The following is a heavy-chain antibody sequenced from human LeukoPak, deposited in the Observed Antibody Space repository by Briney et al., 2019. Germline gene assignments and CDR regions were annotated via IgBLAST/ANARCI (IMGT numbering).Heavy chain of an antibody. D-gene: IGHD6-6*01. CDR1: GGSISSSCYY. CDR2: IYYTVST. V-gene: IGHV4-39*01. CDR3: GTWPVHSTSSDS. Sequence: PSETLSLTCTVSGGSISSSCYYWGWLRQPPGKGLEWLGSIYYTVSTYYNPSLKSRVTISVATSKNQFSLQLSSVTAADTAVYYCGTWPVHSTSSDSWGEGTLVTVSS. J-gene: IGHJ5*01.